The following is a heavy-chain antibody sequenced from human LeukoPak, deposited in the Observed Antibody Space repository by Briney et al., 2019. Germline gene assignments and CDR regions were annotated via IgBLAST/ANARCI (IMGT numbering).Heavy chain of an antibody. J-gene: IGHJ3*02. D-gene: IGHD6-19*01. V-gene: IGHV1-69*05. CDR2: IIPIFGTA. Sequence: ASVKVSCKASGGTFSSYAISWVRQAPGRGLEWMGGIIPIFGTANYAQKFQGRVTITTDESTSTAYMELSSLRSEDTAVYYCARPRSSGWYDAFDIWGQGTMVTVSS. CDR3: ARPRSSGWYDAFDI. CDR1: GGTFSSYA.